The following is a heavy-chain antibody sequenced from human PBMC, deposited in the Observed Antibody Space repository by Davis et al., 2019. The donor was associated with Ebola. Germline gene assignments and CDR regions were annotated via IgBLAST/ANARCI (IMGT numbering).Heavy chain of an antibody. Sequence: GEPLKISCAASGFSFSSYWMSWVRQAPGKGLEWVANINQDGSQINYVDSMRGRFTISRDNAKNSLYLQMNSLRVEDTAVYYCARFSRGTTESYWGQGTLVTVSS. CDR3: ARFSRGTTESY. V-gene: IGHV3-7*01. D-gene: IGHD4-11*01. J-gene: IGHJ4*02. CDR2: INQDGSQI. CDR1: GFSFSSYW.